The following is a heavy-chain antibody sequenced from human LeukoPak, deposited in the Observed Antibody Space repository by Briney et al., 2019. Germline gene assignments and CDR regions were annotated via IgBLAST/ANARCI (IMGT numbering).Heavy chain of an antibody. V-gene: IGHV4-31*03. CDR1: GGSISSGGYY. J-gene: IGHJ4*02. D-gene: IGHD3-3*01. CDR2: IYYSGST. Sequence: SETLSLTCTVSGGSISSGGYYWSWIRQHPGKGLEWIAYIYYSGSTYYNPSLKSRVTISVDTSKNQFSLKLSSVTAADTAVYYCARAGGFFSPFGYWGQGTLVTVSS. CDR3: ARAGGFFSPFGY.